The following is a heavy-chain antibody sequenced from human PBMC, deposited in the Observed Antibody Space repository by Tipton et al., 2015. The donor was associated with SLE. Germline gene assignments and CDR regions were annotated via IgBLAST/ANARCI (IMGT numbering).Heavy chain of an antibody. CDR3: ARGIVVDQYFDY. CDR1: GFTFSSYW. J-gene: IGHJ4*02. V-gene: IGHV3-7*04. Sequence: SLRLSCAASGFTFSSYWMSWVRQAPGKGLEWVANIKQDGSEKYYVDSVKGRFTISRDNSKNTLYLQMGSLRAEDMAVYYCARGIVVDQYFDYWGQGTLVTVSS. D-gene: IGHD3-22*01. CDR2: IKQDGSEK.